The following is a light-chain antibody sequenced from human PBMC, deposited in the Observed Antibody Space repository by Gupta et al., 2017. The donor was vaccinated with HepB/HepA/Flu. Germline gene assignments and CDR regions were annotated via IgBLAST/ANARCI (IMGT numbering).Light chain of an antibody. CDR3: QQRSNWPIT. V-gene: IGKV3-11*01. CDR2: DAS. Sequence: EIVLTQSPATLSLSPGERATLSCRASQSVSSYLAWYQQKPGQAPRLLIYDASNRATGIPARFSGSGSGTDFTLTISSREPEDFAVYYCQQRSNWPITLAKGHNWRLN. J-gene: IGKJ5*01. CDR1: QSVSSY.